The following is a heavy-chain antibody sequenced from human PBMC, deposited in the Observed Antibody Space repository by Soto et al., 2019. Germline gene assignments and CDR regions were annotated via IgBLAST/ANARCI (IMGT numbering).Heavy chain of an antibody. J-gene: IGHJ4*02. V-gene: IGHV4-30-2*01. Sequence: HLQLQESGSGLVKPSQTLSLTCAVSGGSISSGGYSWSWIRQPPGKGLEWIGYIYHSGSTYYNPSLKSRATISVDRSKNQFSLKLSSVTAADTAVYYCAAGGGLPRYYWGQGTLVTVSS. CDR3: AAGGGLPRYY. D-gene: IGHD5-12*01. CDR1: GGSISSGGYS. CDR2: IYHSGST.